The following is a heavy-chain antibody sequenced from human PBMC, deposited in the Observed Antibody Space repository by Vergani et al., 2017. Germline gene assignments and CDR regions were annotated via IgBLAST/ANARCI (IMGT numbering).Heavy chain of an antibody. CDR1: GCSVSSGSYY. CDR3: ASGGYCSSTSSYSYFDY. Sequence: QVQLQESGPGLVKPSETLSLTCTVSGCSVSSGSYYWSSIRQPAGKGLEWMWYIYYSGSTNYNPSLKSRVTISVDTSKHQFSLKLSSVTAADTAVYYCASGGYCSSTSSYSYFDYWGQGTLVTVSS. J-gene: IGHJ4*02. D-gene: IGHD2-2*01. CDR2: IYYSGST. V-gene: IGHV4-61*10.